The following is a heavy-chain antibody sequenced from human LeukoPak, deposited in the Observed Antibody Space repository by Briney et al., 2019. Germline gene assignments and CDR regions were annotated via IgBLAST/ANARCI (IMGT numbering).Heavy chain of an antibody. Sequence: GGSLRLSCEASGFAFSTYWMHWVRQGPGKGPVWVSRSNTDGSETTYADSVKGRFIISKDNAKNTLYLQMNSLRPEDTAIYYCARDRIEGGLDVWGQGTAVTVSS. V-gene: IGHV3-74*01. D-gene: IGHD2/OR15-2a*01. J-gene: IGHJ6*02. CDR2: SNTDGSET. CDR1: GFAFSTYW. CDR3: ARDRIEGGLDV.